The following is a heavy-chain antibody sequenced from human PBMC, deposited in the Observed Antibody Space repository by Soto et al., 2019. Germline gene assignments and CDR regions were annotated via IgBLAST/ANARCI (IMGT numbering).Heavy chain of an antibody. CDR2: IYYSGST. CDR3: ARDGSTYYDILTGLVTKGGFDP. J-gene: IGHJ5*02. D-gene: IGHD3-9*01. V-gene: IGHV4-31*03. Sequence: QVQLQESGPGLVKPSQTLSLTCTVSGGSISSGGYYWSWIRQHPGKGLEWIGYIYYSGSTYYNPSLKSRVTISVDTSKNQFSLKLSSVTAADTAVYYCARDGSTYYDILTGLVTKGGFDPWGQGTLVTVSS. CDR1: GGSISSGGYY.